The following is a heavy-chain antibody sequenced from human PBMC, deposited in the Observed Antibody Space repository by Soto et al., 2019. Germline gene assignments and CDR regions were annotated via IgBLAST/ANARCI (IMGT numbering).Heavy chain of an antibody. Sequence: QVQLQESGPGLVKPSQTLSLTCTVSVGSISSGGYYWRWIRQHPGKGLEWIGYIYYSGSTYYNPSLKSRVTISVDTSKNQFSLKLSSVTAADTAVYYCASAALYCSGGSCSPTRFDYWGQGTLVTVSS. J-gene: IGHJ4*02. D-gene: IGHD2-15*01. CDR1: VGSISSGGYY. CDR3: ASAALYCSGGSCSPTRFDY. V-gene: IGHV4-31*03. CDR2: IYYSGST.